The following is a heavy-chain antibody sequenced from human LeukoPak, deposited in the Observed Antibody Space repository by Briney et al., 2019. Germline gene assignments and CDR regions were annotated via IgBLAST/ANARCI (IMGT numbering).Heavy chain of an antibody. CDR3: ARGGLRDYGMDV. Sequence: GGSLRLSCAASGFTFSSYSMNWVRQAPGKGLEWVSSISSSSSYIYYADSVKGRFTISRDNAKNSLYLQMNSLRAEDTAVYYCARGGLRDYGMDVWGQGTTVTVSS. J-gene: IGHJ6*02. CDR1: GFTFSSYS. CDR2: ISSSSSYI. D-gene: IGHD5/OR15-5a*01. V-gene: IGHV3-21*01.